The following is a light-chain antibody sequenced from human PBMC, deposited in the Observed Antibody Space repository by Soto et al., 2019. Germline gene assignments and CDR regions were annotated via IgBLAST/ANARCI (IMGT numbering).Light chain of an antibody. CDR1: RGIGNY. J-gene: IGKJ2*01. Sequence: DIQMTQSPSSLSASIGNGVTITCQASRGIGNYLSWYQQKPGKVPKLLMHDASNLETGVPSRFRGSGSGTNFTLTISSLQPEDIATYYCQQYDVLPYTFGPGTKLEI. V-gene: IGKV1-33*01. CDR2: DAS. CDR3: QQYDVLPYT.